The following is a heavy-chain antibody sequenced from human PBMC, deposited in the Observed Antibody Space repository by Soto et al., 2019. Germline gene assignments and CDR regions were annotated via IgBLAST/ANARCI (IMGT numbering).Heavy chain of an antibody. V-gene: IGHV6-1*01. J-gene: IGHJ4*02. CDR1: GDNVSSSSAA. Sequence: SQTLSLTCAISGDNVSSSSAAWNWIRQSPSRGLEWLGRTYYRSKWNTDYAVSVNSRITISPDTSKNQFSLQLKSVTPEDTGVYYCARDYYESGGYFDCWRQGNLVTVSS. D-gene: IGHD3-22*01. CDR2: TYYRSKWNT. CDR3: ARDYYESGGYFDC.